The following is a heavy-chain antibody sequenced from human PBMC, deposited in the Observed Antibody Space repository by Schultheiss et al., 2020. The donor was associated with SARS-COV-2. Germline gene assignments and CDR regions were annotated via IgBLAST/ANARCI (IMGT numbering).Heavy chain of an antibody. D-gene: IGHD2-2*02. Sequence: ASVKVSCKASGGTFSSYAISWVRQAPGQGLEWMGRINPNSGGTNYAQKFQGWVTMTRDTSISTAYMELSRLRSDDTAVYYCARVGGGCSSTSCYTPYYFDYWGQGTLVTVSS. CDR1: GGTFSSYA. J-gene: IGHJ4*02. CDR3: ARVGGGCSSTSCYTPYYFDY. CDR2: INPNSGGT. V-gene: IGHV1-2*04.